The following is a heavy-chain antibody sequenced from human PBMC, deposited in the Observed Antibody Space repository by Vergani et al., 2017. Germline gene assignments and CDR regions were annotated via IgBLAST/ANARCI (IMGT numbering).Heavy chain of an antibody. V-gene: IGHV3-21*01. CDR2: ISSGSSYI. D-gene: IGHD5-12*01. J-gene: IGHJ4*02. CDR1: GFTFGSYS. CDR3: ARDLTRYSTASRRYFDY. Sequence: EVQLVESGGGLVKPGESPRLSCVASGFTFGSYSMIWVRQAPGKGLEWVSSISSGSSYIYYADSVKGRFTISRDNAKNSLYLQMNSLRAEDTAVYYCARDLTRYSTASRRYFDYWGQGTLVTVYS.